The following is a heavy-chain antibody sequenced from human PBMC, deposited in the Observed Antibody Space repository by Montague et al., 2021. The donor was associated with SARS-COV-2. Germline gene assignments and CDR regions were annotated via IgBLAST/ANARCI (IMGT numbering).Heavy chain of an antibody. J-gene: IGHJ6*02. CDR1: GYSIGSGYY. Sequence: SETLSLTCSVTGYSIGSGYYWGWIRQPPGKRLEWMRDNTHSGTTXYNPPLKRRVTLSVDTNKNQFPLKLSFVTAADTALYYCARGVTVTTIYYYYGMDVWGQGTTVTVSS. V-gene: IGHV4-38-2*02. D-gene: IGHD4-11*01. CDR3: ARGVTVTTIYYYYGMDV. CDR2: NTHSGTT.